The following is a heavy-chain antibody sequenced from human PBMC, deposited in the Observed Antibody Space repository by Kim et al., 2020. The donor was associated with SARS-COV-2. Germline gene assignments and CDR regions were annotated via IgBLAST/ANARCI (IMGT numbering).Heavy chain of an antibody. Sequence: GGSLRLSCAASGFTFSSYSMNWVRQAPGKGLEWVSSISSSSSYIYYADSVKGRFTISRDNAKNSLYLQMNSLRAEDTAVYYCARESNKQWLVLDYWGQGTLVTVSS. D-gene: IGHD6-19*01. CDR3: ARESNKQWLVLDY. CDR2: ISSSSSYI. J-gene: IGHJ4*02. CDR1: GFTFSSYS. V-gene: IGHV3-21*01.